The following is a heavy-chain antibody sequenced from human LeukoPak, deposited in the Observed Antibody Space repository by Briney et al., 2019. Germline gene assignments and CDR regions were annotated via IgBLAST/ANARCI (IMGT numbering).Heavy chain of an antibody. CDR2: ISYDGSNK. CDR3: AKDRVVVVPAAPYYYYGMDV. Sequence: PGGSLRLSCAASGFTFSSYAMHWVRQAPGKGLEWVAVISYDGSNKYYADSVKGRFTISRDNSKNTLYLQMNSLRAEDTAVYYCAKDRVVVVPAAPYYYYGMDVWGQGTTVTVSS. J-gene: IGHJ6*02. CDR1: GFTFSSYA. V-gene: IGHV3-30*04. D-gene: IGHD2-2*01.